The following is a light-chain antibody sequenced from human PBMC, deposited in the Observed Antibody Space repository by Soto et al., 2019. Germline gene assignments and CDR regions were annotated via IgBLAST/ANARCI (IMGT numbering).Light chain of an antibody. CDR3: AAWDDSLNGQVV. Sequence: QSVLTQPPSASGTPGQRVTISCSGSSSNIGSNTVNWYQQLPGTAPKLLIYSNNQRPSGVPDRFSGSKSGTSASLAISGLHSEDEADYYCAAWDDSLNGQVVFGGGTKLTVL. V-gene: IGLV1-44*01. CDR2: SNN. CDR1: SSNIGSNT. J-gene: IGLJ2*01.